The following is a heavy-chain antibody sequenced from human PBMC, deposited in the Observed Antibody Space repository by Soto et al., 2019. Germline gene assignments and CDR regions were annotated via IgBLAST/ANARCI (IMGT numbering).Heavy chain of an antibody. D-gene: IGHD6-19*01. Sequence: PGGSLRLSCAASGFTFTRYSMNWVRQAPGKGLEWVSSISSTTNYIYYADSMKGRFTVSRDNAKNSVYLEMNSLRAEDTAVYYCARGGAGRRSGRMGAFDIWGQGTMVTVSS. CDR2: ISSTTNYI. CDR1: GFTFTRYS. CDR3: ARGGAGRRSGRMGAFDI. J-gene: IGHJ3*02. V-gene: IGHV3-21*04.